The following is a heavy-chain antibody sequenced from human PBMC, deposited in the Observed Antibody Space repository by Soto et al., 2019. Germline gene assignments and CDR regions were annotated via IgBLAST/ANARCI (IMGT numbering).Heavy chain of an antibody. CDR1: GYTFTSYA. Sequence: AAPVKGSCKAFGYTFTSYAMHWVRPAPRQRLEWMGWINAGNGNTKYSHKFQGRVTITRDTSASTAYMELSSLRSEDTAVYYCARAVSTYYYYYGMDVWGQGTTVTVSS. V-gene: IGHV1-3*01. J-gene: IGHJ6*02. CDR3: ARAVSTYYYYYGMDV. CDR2: INAGNGNT.